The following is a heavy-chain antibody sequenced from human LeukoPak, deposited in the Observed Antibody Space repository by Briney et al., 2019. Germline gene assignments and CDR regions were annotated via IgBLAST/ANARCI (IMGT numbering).Heavy chain of an antibody. J-gene: IGHJ6*02. CDR3: ARDRGIAVAYYYYYGMDV. Sequence: GGSLRLSCAASGFTFSGYAMHWVRQAPGKGLEWVAVISYDGSNKYYADSVKGRFTISRDNSKNTLYLQMNSLRAEDTAVYYCARDRGIAVAYYYYYGMDVWGQGTTVTVSS. CDR2: ISYDGSNK. V-gene: IGHV3-30-3*01. D-gene: IGHD6-19*01. CDR1: GFTFSGYA.